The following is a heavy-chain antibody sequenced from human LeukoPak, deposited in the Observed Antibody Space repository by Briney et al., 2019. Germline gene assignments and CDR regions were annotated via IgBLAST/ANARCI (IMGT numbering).Heavy chain of an antibody. J-gene: IGHJ4*02. V-gene: IGHV3-23*01. D-gene: IGHD2-2*01. CDR1: GFTFSSYA. CDR3: ATARDIVVVPARFDY. CDR2: ISGSGGST. Sequence: GGSLRLSCAASGFTFSSYAMSWVRQAPGKGLEWVSAISGSGGSTYYADSVKGRFTISRDNSKNTLYLQMNSLRAEDTAVYYCATARDIVVVPARFDYWGQGTLVTVSS.